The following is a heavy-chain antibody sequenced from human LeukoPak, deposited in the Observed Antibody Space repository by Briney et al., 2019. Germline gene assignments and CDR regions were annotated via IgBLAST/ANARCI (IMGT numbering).Heavy chain of an antibody. CDR1: GFTFSDYY. CDR3: AADFAYFDGSGYYSLGAFDI. Sequence: GGSLRLSCAASGFTFSDYYMSWIRQAPGKRLEWVSYISSSSSYTKYADSVKGRFTISRDNAKYPLYLQMTSPSGDYTAVYYCAADFAYFDGSGYYSLGAFDISSQGTMVTVSS. CDR2: ISSSSSYT. D-gene: IGHD3-22*01. J-gene: IGHJ3*02. V-gene: IGHV3-11*03.